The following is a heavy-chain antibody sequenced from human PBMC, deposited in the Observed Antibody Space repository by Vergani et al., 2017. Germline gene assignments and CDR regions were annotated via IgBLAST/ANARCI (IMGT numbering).Heavy chain of an antibody. CDR2: IYPGDSDT. D-gene: IGHD3-10*01. V-gene: IGHV5-51*01. CDR3: ARTLDDXSGMGYYYYYGMDV. Sequence: EVQLVQSGAEVKKPGESLKISCQTSGYRFTSYWIGWVRQMPGKGLGWMGIIYPGDSDTRYSPSFQGQVTISADKSISTAYLQWSSLKASDTAMYYCARTLDDXSGMGYYYYYGMDVWGQGTTVTVSS. CDR1: GYRFTSYW. J-gene: IGHJ6*02.